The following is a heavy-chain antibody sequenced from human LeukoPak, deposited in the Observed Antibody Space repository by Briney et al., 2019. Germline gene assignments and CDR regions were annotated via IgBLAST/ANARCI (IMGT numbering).Heavy chain of an antibody. CDR1: GFTFNNYA. CDR2: ISGSGGTT. J-gene: IGHJ4*02. V-gene: IGHV3-23*01. CDR3: AKVPQWLVGEPDY. Sequence: GGSLRLSCAASGFTFNNYAMNWVRQAPGKGLEWVSVISGSGGTTYYADSVKGRFTISRDSSKNTLYLQMNSLRAEDTAVYYCAKVPQWLVGEPDYWGQGTLVTVSS. D-gene: IGHD6-19*01.